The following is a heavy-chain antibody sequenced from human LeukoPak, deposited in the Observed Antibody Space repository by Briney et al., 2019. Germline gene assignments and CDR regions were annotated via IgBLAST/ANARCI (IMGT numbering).Heavy chain of an antibody. V-gene: IGHV1-24*01. Sequence: GASVKVSCKVSGYTLTELSMHWVRQAPGKGLEWMGGFDPEDGETIYAQKFQGRVTMTEDTSTDTAYMELSSLRSEDTAVYYCARNNAAYYYDSSGYYPWGQGTLVTVSS. J-gene: IGHJ5*02. CDR2: FDPEDGET. CDR1: GYTLTELS. D-gene: IGHD3-22*01. CDR3: ARNNAAYYYDSSGYYP.